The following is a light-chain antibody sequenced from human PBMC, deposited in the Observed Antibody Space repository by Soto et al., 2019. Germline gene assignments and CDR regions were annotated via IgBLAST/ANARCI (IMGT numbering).Light chain of an antibody. V-gene: IGKV1-5*01. CDR2: DAS. CDR3: LQYSSHSWT. J-gene: IGKJ1*01. CDR1: RSISDW. Sequence: DIQMTQSPSTLSPSVGDRVTITCRASRSISDWLAWYQRKPGKAPKLLIFDASSLKSGVPSRFSGSGSGTEFTLTISGLQPDDVATYYCLQYSSHSWTFGQGTKVEIK.